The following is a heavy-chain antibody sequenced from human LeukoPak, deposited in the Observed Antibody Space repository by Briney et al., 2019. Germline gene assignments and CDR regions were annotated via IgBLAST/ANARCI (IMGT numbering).Heavy chain of an antibody. CDR1: GFTFSSYS. CDR3: ARDRRQREYCSGGSCYSGRYFDY. Sequence: GGSLRLSCAASGFTFSSYSMNWVRQAPGKGLKWVSSISSSSSYIYYADSVKGRFTISRDNAKNSLYLQMNSLKAEDTAVYYCARDRRQREYCSGGSCYSGRYFDYWGQGTLVTVSS. V-gene: IGHV3-21*01. D-gene: IGHD2-15*01. CDR2: ISSSSSYI. J-gene: IGHJ4*02.